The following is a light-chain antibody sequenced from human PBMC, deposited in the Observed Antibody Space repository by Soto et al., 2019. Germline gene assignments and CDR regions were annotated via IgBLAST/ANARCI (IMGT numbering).Light chain of an antibody. CDR2: GAS. Sequence: EIVMTQSPATLSVSPGERATLSCRASQSVSSNLAWYQQQPGQAPRLLIYGASTRATGVPSRFSGSGSGTDFTLTISSLQPEDFATYYCQESDAFPYTFGGGTKVDIK. CDR3: QESDAFPYT. V-gene: IGKV3-15*01. J-gene: IGKJ4*01. CDR1: QSVSSN.